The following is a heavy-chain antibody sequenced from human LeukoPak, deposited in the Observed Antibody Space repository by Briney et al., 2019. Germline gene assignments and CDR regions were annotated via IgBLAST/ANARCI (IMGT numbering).Heavy chain of an antibody. CDR2: INHSGST. CDR1: GGSFSGYY. J-gene: IGHJ4*02. CDR3: ARRPLYYYGSGSSFRD. D-gene: IGHD3-10*01. Sequence: SETLSLTCAVYGGSFSGYYWSWIRQPPGKGLEWIGEINHSGSTNYNPSLKSRVTISVDTSKNQFSLKLSSVTAADTAVYYCARRPLYYYGSGSSFRDWDQGTLVTVSS. V-gene: IGHV4-34*01.